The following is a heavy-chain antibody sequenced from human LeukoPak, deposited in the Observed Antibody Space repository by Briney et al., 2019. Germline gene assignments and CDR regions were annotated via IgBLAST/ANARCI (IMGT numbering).Heavy chain of an antibody. CDR2: IYTSGST. D-gene: IGHD3-10*01. J-gene: IGHJ6*03. CDR1: GGSFSGYY. Sequence: SETLSLTCAVYGGSFSGYYWSWIRQPAGKGLEWIGRIYTSGSTNYNPSLKSRVTMSVDTPKNQFSLKLSSVTAADTAVYYCARDQRYYGSGSYYKPSAYYYYYMDVWGKGATVTVSS. CDR3: ARDQRYYGSGSYYKPSAYYYYYMDV. V-gene: IGHV4-59*10.